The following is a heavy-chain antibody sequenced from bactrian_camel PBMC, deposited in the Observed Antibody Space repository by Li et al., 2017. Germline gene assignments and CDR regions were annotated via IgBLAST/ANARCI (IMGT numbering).Heavy chain of an antibody. D-gene: IGHD2*01. J-gene: IGHJ6*01. CDR2: IYSGGTTT. CDR3: TKPVVVGWGVFDY. V-gene: IGHV3S40*01. Sequence: DVQLVESGGGLVQPGGSLRLSCVASGFTFSDSDMSWVRQAPRKGLEWVSHIYSGGTTTYVADSLKGRFTISRDNAKNTLYLQMNSLKTEDTGMYYCTKPVVVGWGVFDYWGQGTQVTVS. CDR1: GFTFSDSD.